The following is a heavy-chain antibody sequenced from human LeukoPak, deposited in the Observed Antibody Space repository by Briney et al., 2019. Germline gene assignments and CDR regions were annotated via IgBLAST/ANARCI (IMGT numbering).Heavy chain of an antibody. CDR2: ISYDGSTK. J-gene: IGHJ4*02. Sequence: GGSLRLSCVASGFTFSTYGMHWVRQAPGKGLEWVAVISYDGSTKYHADSVKGRFTISRDNSKNTLYLQMNSLRAEDTAVYYCAKLGNYYESSTYPDYWGQGTLVTVSS. V-gene: IGHV3-30*18. D-gene: IGHD3-22*01. CDR3: AKLGNYYESSTYPDY. CDR1: GFTFSTYG.